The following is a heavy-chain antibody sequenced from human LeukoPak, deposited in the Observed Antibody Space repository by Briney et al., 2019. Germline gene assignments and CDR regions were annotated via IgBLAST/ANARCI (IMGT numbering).Heavy chain of an antibody. J-gene: IGHJ4*02. V-gene: IGHV4-34*01. CDR3: ASHSSGYESYFDY. Sequence: SETLSLTCTVSGGSINNYYWSWIRQPPGKGLEWIGEINHSGSTNYNPSLKSRVTISVDTSKNQFSLKLSSVTAADTAVYYCASHSSGYESYFDYWGQGTLVTVSS. CDR2: INHSGST. D-gene: IGHD3-22*01. CDR1: GGSINNYY.